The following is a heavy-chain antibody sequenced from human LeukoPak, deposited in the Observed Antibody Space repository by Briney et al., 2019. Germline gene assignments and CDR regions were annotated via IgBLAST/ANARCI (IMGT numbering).Heavy chain of an antibody. CDR2: IRDDGSNK. CDR3: TKERAFYYDSSRLGPAYYFDY. J-gene: IGHJ4*02. V-gene: IGHV3-30*02. D-gene: IGHD3-22*01. CDR1: GFTFNSYG. Sequence: GGSLRLSCAASGFTFNSYGMHWVRQAPGKGLEWVAYIRDDGSNKNYADSVKGQFTISRDNSKSTLYLQMNSLRAEDTAVYYCTKERAFYYDSSRLGPAYYFDYWGQGTLVTVSA.